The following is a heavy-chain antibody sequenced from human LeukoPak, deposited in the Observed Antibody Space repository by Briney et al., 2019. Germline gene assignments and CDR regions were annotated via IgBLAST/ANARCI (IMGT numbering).Heavy chain of an antibody. J-gene: IGHJ4*02. CDR3: AREEGSSSSWYHDY. CDR2: INPNSGGT. V-gene: IGHV1-2*02. Sequence: ASVKVSCKASGYTFTGYYMHWVRLAPGQGLEWMGWINPNSGGTNYAQKFQGRVTMTRDTSISTAYMELSRLRSDDTAVYYCAREEGSSSSWYHDYWGQGTLVTVSS. CDR1: GYTFTGYY. D-gene: IGHD6-13*01.